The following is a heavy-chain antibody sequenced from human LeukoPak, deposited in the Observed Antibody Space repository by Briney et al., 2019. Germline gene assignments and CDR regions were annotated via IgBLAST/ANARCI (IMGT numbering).Heavy chain of an antibody. Sequence: ASVKVSCKPYGYTFNTYGITWVRQAPGQGLEWVGWISPYNGNTNYAQKFQGRVTLTTDTSTSTAYMELRSLRSDDTAVYYCARGPHERSGYPDDWGQGTLVTVSS. CDR3: ARGPHERSGYPDD. J-gene: IGHJ4*02. CDR2: ISPYNGNT. D-gene: IGHD3-22*01. CDR1: GYTFNTYG. V-gene: IGHV1-18*01.